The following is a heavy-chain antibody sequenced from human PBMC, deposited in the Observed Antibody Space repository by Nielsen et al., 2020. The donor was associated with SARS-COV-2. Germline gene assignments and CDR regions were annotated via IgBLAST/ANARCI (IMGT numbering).Heavy chain of an antibody. Sequence: SETLSLTCTVSGGSISSYYWSWIRQPPGKGLEWIGYIYYSGSTNYNPSLKSRVTISVDTSKNQFSLKLSSVTAADTAVYYCARMIVGATDAFDIWGQGTMVTVSS. V-gene: IGHV4-59*01. CDR1: GGSISSYY. CDR2: IYYSGST. CDR3: ARMIVGATDAFDI. J-gene: IGHJ3*02. D-gene: IGHD1-26*01.